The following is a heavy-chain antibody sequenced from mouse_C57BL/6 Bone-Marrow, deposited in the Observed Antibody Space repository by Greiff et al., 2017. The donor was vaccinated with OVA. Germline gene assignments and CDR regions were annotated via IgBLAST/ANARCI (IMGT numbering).Heavy chain of an antibody. D-gene: IGHD3-3*01. V-gene: IGHV1-69*01. CDR3: AREGTRGGYFDY. Sequence: QVQLQQPGAELVMPGASVKLSCKASGYTFTSYWMHWVKQRPGQGLEWIGEIDPSDSYPNYNQKFKGKSTLTVDKSSSTAYMQLRSLTSEDSAVYYWAREGTRGGYFDYWGQGTTLTVSS. J-gene: IGHJ2*01. CDR1: GYTFTSYW. CDR2: IDPSDSYP.